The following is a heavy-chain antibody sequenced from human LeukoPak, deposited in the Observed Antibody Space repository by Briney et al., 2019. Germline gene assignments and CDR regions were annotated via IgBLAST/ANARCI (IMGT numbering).Heavy chain of an antibody. Sequence: PSETLSLTCTVSGGSISSGDYYWSWIRQPAGKGLEWIGRIYTCGSTNYNPPPQSRVTMSVDTSKNQFSLKLSSVTAADTAVYYCARGVSSQYYYYYYMDVWGKGTTVTVSS. CDR1: GGSISSGDYY. D-gene: IGHD6-6*01. J-gene: IGHJ6*03. CDR2: IYTCGST. V-gene: IGHV4-61*02. CDR3: ARGVSSQYYYYYYMDV.